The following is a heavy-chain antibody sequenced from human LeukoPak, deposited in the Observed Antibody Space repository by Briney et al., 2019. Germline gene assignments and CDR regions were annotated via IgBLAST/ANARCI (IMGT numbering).Heavy chain of an antibody. V-gene: IGHV4-59*01. CDR3: ARALYSYGFSPLDY. Sequence: SETLSLTCTVSTDSINFYQWNWIRQPPGKGLEWIGYVNYTGTTSINPSLKGRVTISIDRSKNRFSLKLSSVIAADTAVYYCARALYSYGFSPLDYWGQGTLVTVSS. D-gene: IGHD5-18*01. J-gene: IGHJ4*02. CDR2: VNYTGTT. CDR1: TDSINFYQ.